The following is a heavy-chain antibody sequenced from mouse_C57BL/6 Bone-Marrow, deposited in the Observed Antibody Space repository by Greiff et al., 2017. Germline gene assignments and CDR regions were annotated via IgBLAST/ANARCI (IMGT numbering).Heavy chain of an antibody. J-gene: IGHJ4*01. CDR3: ARDNYYSQEDYYAMDY. CDR1: GFTFSSYA. Sequence: EVMLVESGGGLVKPGGSLKLSCAASGFTFSSYAMSWVRQTPEKRLGWVATISDGGSYTYYPDNVKGRFTLSRDNAKNNLYLQMSHLKSEDTAMYYCARDNYYSQEDYYAMDYWGQGTSVTVSS. CDR2: ISDGGSYT. V-gene: IGHV5-4*01. D-gene: IGHD2-12*01.